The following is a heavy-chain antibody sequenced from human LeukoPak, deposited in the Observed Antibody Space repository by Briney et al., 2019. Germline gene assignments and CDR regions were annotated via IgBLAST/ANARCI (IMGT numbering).Heavy chain of an antibody. J-gene: IGHJ4*02. CDR1: GFTFSKYW. V-gene: IGHV3-74*01. CDR2: SNTDGTVT. D-gene: IGHD6-19*01. CDR3: ATKQWLAPPPDS. Sequence: GGCLRLSCAASGFTFSKYWMLWVRQAPGKGLDRVSRSNTDGTVTTYADSVKGRFTVSRDNADNTMFLQMNSVRDEDTAVYYCATKQWLAPPPDSWGQGTPVTVSS.